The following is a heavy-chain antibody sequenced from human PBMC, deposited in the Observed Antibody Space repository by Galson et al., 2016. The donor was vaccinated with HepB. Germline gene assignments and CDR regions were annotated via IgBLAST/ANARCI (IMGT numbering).Heavy chain of an antibody. Sequence: ASGFTFRDYAMHWLRQAPGKGLESVAFTSNEGIYKFYADSVRGRFSISRDNSKKTLYLQMSGLRHEDTAMYFCARECAGDCSDAFDLWGQGTVVTVSS. D-gene: IGHD2-21*02. CDR2: TSNEGIYK. V-gene: IGHV3-30*04. CDR1: GFTFRDYA. CDR3: ARECAGDCSDAFDL. J-gene: IGHJ3*01.